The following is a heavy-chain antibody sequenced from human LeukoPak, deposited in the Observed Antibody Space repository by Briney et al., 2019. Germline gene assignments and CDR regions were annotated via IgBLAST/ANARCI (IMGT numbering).Heavy chain of an antibody. Sequence: PGGSLRLSCAASGFTFSSYWMSWVRQAPGKGLEWVANIKQDGSEKYYVDSVKGRFTISRDNAKNSLYLQMNSLRAEDTAVYYCAREASKNFWSGYLFDYWGQGTLVTVSS. J-gene: IGHJ4*02. V-gene: IGHV3-7*01. CDR1: GFTFSSYW. CDR2: IKQDGSEK. D-gene: IGHD3-3*01. CDR3: AREASKNFWSGYLFDY.